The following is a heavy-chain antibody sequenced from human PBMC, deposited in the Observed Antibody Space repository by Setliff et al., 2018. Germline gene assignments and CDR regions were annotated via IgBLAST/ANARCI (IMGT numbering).Heavy chain of an antibody. J-gene: IGHJ4*02. D-gene: IGHD1-1*01. CDR2: INHSGTS. CDR3: ARTGTYRYFDY. CDR1: GGTFSDYY. Sequence: PSETLSLTCAAYGGTFSDYYWTWIRQSPGKGLEWIGEINHSGTSNYNPSLKSRVTISVDTAQNQFSLSLSSVTAADTAVYYCARTGTYRYFDYWGQGTLVTVSS. V-gene: IGHV4-34*01.